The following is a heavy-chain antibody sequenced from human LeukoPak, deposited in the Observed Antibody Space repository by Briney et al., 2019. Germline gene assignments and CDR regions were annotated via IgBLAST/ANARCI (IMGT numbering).Heavy chain of an antibody. V-gene: IGHV3-7*01. CDR1: GFTFSISW. CDR3: ARDAGWGYYDL. Sequence: GGSLRLSCVASGFTFSISWVTWVRQAPGKGLEWVANMDTHGNKKYYVDSVKGRFAISRDYASNSVFLQMDSLRAEDTSVYYCARDAGWGYYDLWGQGTPVTVSS. D-gene: IGHD1-26*01. J-gene: IGHJ4*02. CDR2: MDTHGNKK.